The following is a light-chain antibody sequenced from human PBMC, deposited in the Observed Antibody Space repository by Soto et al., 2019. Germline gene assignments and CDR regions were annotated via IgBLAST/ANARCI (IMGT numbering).Light chain of an antibody. Sequence: IQMTQSPSSLSPSVGDRVTITCRVSRSISDWLAWYQQKPGKAPELLIFDASNLKSGVSSRFSGSGSGTEFTLTISSLQSEDFAVYYCQQYNNWPHTFGGGTKVDIK. V-gene: IGKV1-5*01. CDR1: RSISDW. CDR2: DAS. CDR3: QQYNNWPHT. J-gene: IGKJ4*01.